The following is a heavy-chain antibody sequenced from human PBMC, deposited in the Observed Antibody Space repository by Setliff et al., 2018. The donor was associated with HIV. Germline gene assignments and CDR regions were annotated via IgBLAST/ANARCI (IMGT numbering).Heavy chain of an antibody. J-gene: IGHJ3*02. CDR3: ARGYSGSYYEDAFDI. D-gene: IGHD1-26*01. CDR1: GYTFTRYY. CDR2: INPSGGST. Sequence: ASVKVSCKASGYTFTRYYIHWVRQAPGQGLGWMGIINPSGGSTSYAQRFQGRVTMTRDTSTSTVYMELGSLRSEDTAVYYCARGYSGSYYEDAFDIWGQGTMVTVSS. V-gene: IGHV1-46*01.